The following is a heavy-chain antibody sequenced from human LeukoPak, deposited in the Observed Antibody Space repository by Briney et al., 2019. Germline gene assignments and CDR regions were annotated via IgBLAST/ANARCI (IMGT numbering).Heavy chain of an antibody. V-gene: IGHV1-69*06. CDR3: ASQLIAAAGREWFDP. CDR1: GYTFTSYA. Sequence: GDSVKVSCKASGYTFTSYAISWVRQAPGQGLEWMGGIIPIFGTANYAQKFQGRVTITADKSTSTAYMELSSLRSEDTAVYYCASQLIAAAGREWFDPWGQGTLVTVSS. CDR2: IIPIFGTA. J-gene: IGHJ5*02. D-gene: IGHD6-13*01.